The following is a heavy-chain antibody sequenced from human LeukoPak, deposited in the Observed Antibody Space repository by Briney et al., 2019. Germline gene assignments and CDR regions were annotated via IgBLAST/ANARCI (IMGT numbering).Heavy chain of an antibody. CDR1: GYTFTGYY. D-gene: IGHD3-22*01. V-gene: IGHV1-2*02. Sequence: ASVKVSCKASGYTFTGYYMHWVRQAPGQGLEWMGWINPNSGGTNYAQKFQGRVTITADKSTSTAYMELSSLRSEDTAVYYCARDLKGDYYDSGGPTDNYFDYWGQGTLVTVSS. CDR3: ARDLKGDYYDSGGPTDNYFDY. J-gene: IGHJ4*02. CDR2: INPNSGGT.